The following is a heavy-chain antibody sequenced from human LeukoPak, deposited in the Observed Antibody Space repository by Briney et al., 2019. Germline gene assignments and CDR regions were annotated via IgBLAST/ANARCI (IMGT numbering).Heavy chain of an antibody. CDR2: IYPNSGGT. CDR3: AIHHDMVRGVTAPDYYYYMDV. D-gene: IGHD3-10*01. V-gene: IGHV1-2*02. Sequence: GSVKVSCKASGYTFTGYYMHWVRQAPGQGLEWMGWIYPNSGGTHYAQKFQGRVTLTRDTSISTAYMELSRLRSDDTAVYYCAIHHDMVRGVTAPDYYYYMDVWGKGTTVTVSS. CDR1: GYTFTGYY. J-gene: IGHJ6*03.